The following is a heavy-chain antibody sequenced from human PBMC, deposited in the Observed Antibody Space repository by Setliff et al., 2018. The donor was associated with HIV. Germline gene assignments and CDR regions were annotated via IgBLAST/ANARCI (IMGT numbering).Heavy chain of an antibody. V-gene: IGHV1-18*01. CDR3: ARDVEHMMDV. Sequence: ASVKVSCKPSGYTFTAYGLSWVRQAPGQGLEWMGWISTYSDETSYAQKLQGRVTMTTDTSTCTAYMELRRLRFDDTAVYYCARDVEHMMDVWGQGTTVTVSS. CDR2: ISTYSDET. CDR1: GYTFTAYG. J-gene: IGHJ6*02.